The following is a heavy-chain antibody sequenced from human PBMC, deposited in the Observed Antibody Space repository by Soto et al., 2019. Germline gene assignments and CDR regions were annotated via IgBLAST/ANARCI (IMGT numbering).Heavy chain of an antibody. CDR3: ARDTEVVPAAISGLGWFDP. CDR2: IIPIFGTA. V-gene: IGHV1-69*06. D-gene: IGHD2-2*02. J-gene: IGHJ5*02. CDR1: GGTFSSYA. Sequence: QVQLVQSGAEVKKPGSSVKVSCKASGGTFSSYAISWVRQAPGQGLEWMGGIIPIFGTANYAQKFQGRVTITADKSTSTAYMALGSLRAEDTAVYYCARDTEVVPAAISGLGWFDPWGQGTLVTVSS.